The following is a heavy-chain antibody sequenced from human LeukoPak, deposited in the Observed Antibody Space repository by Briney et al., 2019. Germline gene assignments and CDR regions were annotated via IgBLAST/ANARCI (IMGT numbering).Heavy chain of an antibody. J-gene: IGHJ5*02. V-gene: IGHV3-7*05. CDR1: GFTFSNYW. CDR2: IKQDGTEK. CDR3: ARGMTVAANWFDP. D-gene: IGHD6-19*01. Sequence: QPGGSLRLSSAASGFTFSNYWMNWVRQAPGKGLEWVANIKQDGTEKYYADSVKGRFTISRDNAENSLNLQMNSLRAEDTAVYYCARGMTVAANWFDPWGQGTLVTVSS.